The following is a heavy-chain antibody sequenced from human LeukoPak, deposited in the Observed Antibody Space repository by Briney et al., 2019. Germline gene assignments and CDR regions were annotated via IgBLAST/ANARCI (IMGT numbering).Heavy chain of an antibody. CDR3: ACYKIVERNFDF. D-gene: IGHD5-24*01. J-gene: IGHJ4*02. V-gene: IGHV4-59*01. Sequence: SETLSLTCTVSGASINGYYWSWIRQPPGKGLEWIGNVHYSLSSNYSPSLESRVTITMDTSQRQFSLKLTSVTAADTAVYYCACYKIVERNFDFWGQGMLVTVSS. CDR1: GASINGYY. CDR2: VHYSLSS.